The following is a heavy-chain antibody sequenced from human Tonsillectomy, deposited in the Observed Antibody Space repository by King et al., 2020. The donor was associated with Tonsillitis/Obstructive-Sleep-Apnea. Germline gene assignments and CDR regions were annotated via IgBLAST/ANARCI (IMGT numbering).Heavy chain of an antibody. CDR3: AKSIYWQVYDYDSSGYYRTTHFDY. CDR1: GFTFSSYA. CDR2: ISGSGGST. D-gene: IGHD3-22*01. V-gene: IGHV3-23*04. Sequence: VQLVESGGGLVQPGGSLRLSCAASGFTFSSYAMSWVRQAPGKGLEWVSAISGSGGSTYYADSVKGRFTISRDNSKNTLYLQMNSLRAEDTAVYYCAKSIYWQVYDYDSSGYYRTTHFDYWGQGTLVTVSS. J-gene: IGHJ4*02.